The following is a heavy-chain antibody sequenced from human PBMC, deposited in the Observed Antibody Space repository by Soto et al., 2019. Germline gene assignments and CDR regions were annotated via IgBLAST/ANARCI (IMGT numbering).Heavy chain of an antibody. J-gene: IGHJ5*02. D-gene: IGHD4-17*01. CDR2: ISYDGSNK. CDR1: GFTFSSYA. V-gene: IGHV3-30-3*01. CDR3: ARDRLRSTNWFDP. Sequence: QVQLVESGGGVVQPGRSLRLSCAASGFTFSSYAMHWVRQAPGKGLEWVAVISYDGSNKYYADSVKGRFTISRDNSENTLYLQMNSLRAEDTAVYYCARDRLRSTNWFDPWGQGTLVTVSS.